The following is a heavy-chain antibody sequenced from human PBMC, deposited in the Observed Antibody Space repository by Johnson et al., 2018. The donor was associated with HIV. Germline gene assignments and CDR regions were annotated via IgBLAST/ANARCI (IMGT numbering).Heavy chain of an antibody. CDR2: ISYDGSNK. D-gene: IGHD6-19*01. J-gene: IGHJ3*02. CDR3: AKGGSAVAVAFDI. Sequence: QVYLVESGGGLVQPGGSLRLSCAASGFTFSSYGMHWVRQAPGKGLEWVAVISYDGSNKYYADSVKGRFTISRDNSKNTLYLQMNSLRAEDTAVYYCAKGGSAVAVAFDIWGQGTMVTVSS. V-gene: IGHV3-30*18. CDR1: GFTFSSYG.